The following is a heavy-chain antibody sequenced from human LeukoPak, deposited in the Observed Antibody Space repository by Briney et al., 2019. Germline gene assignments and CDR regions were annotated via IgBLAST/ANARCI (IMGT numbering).Heavy chain of an antibody. D-gene: IGHD5-24*01. CDR1: GASVTGTY. J-gene: IGHJ4*02. Sequence: SETLSLTCSVSGASVTGTYWSWVRQTPGKGLESIAYTYYGGTTEYNPSLKSRATISVDTSKNHFSLDLRSVTAADTAVYFCARLGLYDGYTHDSWGQGTLVTVSS. V-gene: IGHV4-59*08. CDR2: TYYGGTT. CDR3: ARLGLYDGYTHDS.